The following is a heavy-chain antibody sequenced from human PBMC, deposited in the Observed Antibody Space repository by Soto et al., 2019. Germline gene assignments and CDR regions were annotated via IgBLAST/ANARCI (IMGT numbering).Heavy chain of an antibody. J-gene: IGHJ6*02. CDR1: GFTFGTYA. D-gene: IGHD6-6*01. V-gene: IGHV3-23*01. Sequence: EVQLLESGGGLVQPGGSLRLSCAASGFTFGTYAMAWIRQAPGKGLEWVSAISDSDGRTYHADSVKGRFTISRDTFKNTLYLQMTRLRAEDTAVYYCARIWGSTSGYYYYGMDVWGQGTTVTVSS. CDR2: ISDSDGRT. CDR3: ARIWGSTSGYYYYGMDV.